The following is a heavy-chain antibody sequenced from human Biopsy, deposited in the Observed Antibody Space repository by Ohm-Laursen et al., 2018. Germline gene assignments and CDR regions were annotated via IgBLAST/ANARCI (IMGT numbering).Heavy chain of an antibody. CDR1: GGSVSSNVAY. CDR3: ARHPTGFWFDP. Sequence: TLSLTCPVSGGSVSSNVAYWAWIRQPPGKGLESIGSIFYSGITYYNPSLQSRVTMSVGTSKNQFSLNLTSVTAADTAVYYCARHPTGFWFDPWGQGTLVIVSS. J-gene: IGHJ5*02. V-gene: IGHV4-39*01. CDR2: IFYSGIT.